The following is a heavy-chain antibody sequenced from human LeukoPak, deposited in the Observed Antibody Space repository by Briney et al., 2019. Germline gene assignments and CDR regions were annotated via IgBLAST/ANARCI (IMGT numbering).Heavy chain of an antibody. J-gene: IGHJ5*02. CDR2: INPSGGST. Sequence: ASVKVSCKASGYTFTSYYMHWVRQAPGQGLEWTGIINPSGGSTSYAQKFQGRVTMTRDTSTSTVYMELSSLRSEDTAVYYCARDFHRRPIVVVPAAILWFDPWGQGTLVTVSS. V-gene: IGHV1-46*01. CDR1: GYTFTSYY. CDR3: ARDFHRRPIVVVPAAILWFDP. D-gene: IGHD2-2*01.